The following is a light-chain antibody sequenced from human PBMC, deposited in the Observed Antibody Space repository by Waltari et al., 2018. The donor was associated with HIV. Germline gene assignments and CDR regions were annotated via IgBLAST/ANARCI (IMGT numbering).Light chain of an antibody. CDR3: MHGQQTPV. J-gene: IGKJ1*01. CDR1: QNLLHTNGHNY. Sequence: DIAMIQPPDSLAVSPGASASIPCRSSQNLLHTNGHNYLDWYLQRPGQAPEILIYLGSQRASGVPDRIAGSGSGTSFILKINRVEAEDVGVYYCMHGQQTPVFGQGTKVEIK. CDR2: LGS. V-gene: IGKV2-28*01.